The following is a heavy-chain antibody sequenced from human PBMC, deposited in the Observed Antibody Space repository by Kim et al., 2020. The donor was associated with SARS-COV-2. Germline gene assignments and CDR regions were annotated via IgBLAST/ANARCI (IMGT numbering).Heavy chain of an antibody. CDR1: GGSINNYY. CDR2: IYSRGST. CDR3: ARDRFGGWYLDR. Sequence: SETLSLTCTVSGGSINNYYWSWIRQPPGKGLEWIGYIYSRGSTNYNPSLKSRVTISLDTSRHQISLKLTSVTAADTAVYYCARDRFGGWYLDRWGQGALVTVSS. V-gene: IGHV4-59*01. J-gene: IGHJ4*02. D-gene: IGHD6-19*01.